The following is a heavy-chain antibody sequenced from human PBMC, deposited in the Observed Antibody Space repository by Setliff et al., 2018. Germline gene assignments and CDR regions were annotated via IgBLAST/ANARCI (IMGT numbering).Heavy chain of an antibody. V-gene: IGHV1-69*13. D-gene: IGHD6-6*01. CDR2: IIPTLLGPA. J-gene: IGHJ6*03. CDR3: ARLPARRRYYYYMDV. CDR1: GGTFSSNG. Sequence: GASVKVSCKTSGGTFSSNGFSWVRQAPGQGLEWMGGIIPTLLGPANYAQKFQGRVTITADESTSTVFMELSSLGSEDTAVYYCARLPARRRYYYYMDVWGGGTTVTVSS.